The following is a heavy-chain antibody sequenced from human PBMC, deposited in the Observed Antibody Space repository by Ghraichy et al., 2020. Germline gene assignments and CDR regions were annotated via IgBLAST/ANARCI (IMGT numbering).Heavy chain of an antibody. Sequence: GGSLRLSCAASGFTVSSNYMSWVRQAPGKGLEWVSVIYSGGSTYYADSVKGRFTISRDNSKNTLYLQMNSLRAEDTAVYYCARDEPHSYGDFDYWGQGTLVTVSS. D-gene: IGHD5-18*01. CDR2: IYSGGST. V-gene: IGHV3-66*01. J-gene: IGHJ4*02. CDR3: ARDEPHSYGDFDY. CDR1: GFTVSSNY.